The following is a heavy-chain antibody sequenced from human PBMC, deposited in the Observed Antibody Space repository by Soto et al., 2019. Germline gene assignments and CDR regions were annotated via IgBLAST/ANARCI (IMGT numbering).Heavy chain of an antibody. CDR1: GFTFHDYA. Sequence: GGSLRLSCATSGFTFHDYAMSWVRQAPGKGLEWVSAIAFTGSATYYADSVKGRFTISRDNSKNIVYLQMNSLRAEDTAVYYCARGIAARDDAFDIWGQGTMVTVSS. J-gene: IGHJ3*02. D-gene: IGHD6-6*01. V-gene: IGHV3-23*05. CDR2: IAFTGSAT. CDR3: ARGIAARDDAFDI.